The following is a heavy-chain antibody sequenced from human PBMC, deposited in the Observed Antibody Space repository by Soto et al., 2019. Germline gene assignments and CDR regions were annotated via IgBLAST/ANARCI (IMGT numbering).Heavy chain of an antibody. CDR3: ASRSSGWYTAFDI. D-gene: IGHD6-19*01. J-gene: IGHJ3*02. CDR1: GYSFTSYW. V-gene: IGHV5-51*01. CDR2: IYPGDSDT. Sequence: GESLKISCKGSGYSFTSYWIGWVRQMPGKGLEWMGIIYPGDSDTRYSPSFXGXXXXXXXXXXXXXXXXXXXXXXXXXXXXXCASRSSGWYTAFDIWGQGTMVTVSS.